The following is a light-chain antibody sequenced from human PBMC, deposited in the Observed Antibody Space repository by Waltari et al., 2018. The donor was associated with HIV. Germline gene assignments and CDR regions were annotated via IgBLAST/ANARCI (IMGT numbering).Light chain of an antibody. CDR3: CSYAGSSNWV. Sequence: QSALTQPASVSGSPGQSITISCPGSSSDFGSYNLVSWYQQHPGKAPKLMIYEGIKRPSGVSNRFSGSKSGNTASLTISGLQAEDEADYYCCSYAGSSNWVFGGGTKLTVL. CDR1: SSDFGSYNL. J-gene: IGLJ3*02. CDR2: EGI. V-gene: IGLV2-23*01.